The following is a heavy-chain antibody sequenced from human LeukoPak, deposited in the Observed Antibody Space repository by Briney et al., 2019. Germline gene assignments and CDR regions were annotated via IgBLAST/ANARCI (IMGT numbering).Heavy chain of an antibody. D-gene: IGHD3-3*01. Sequence: ASVKVSXKASGYTFTGYYMHWVRQAPGQGLEWMGWINPNSGGTNYAQKFQGRVTMTRDTSISTAYMELSRLRSDDTAVYYCARDITIFGVGPDAFDIWGQGTMVTVSS. CDR2: INPNSGGT. CDR3: ARDITIFGVGPDAFDI. J-gene: IGHJ3*02. CDR1: GYTFTGYY. V-gene: IGHV1-2*02.